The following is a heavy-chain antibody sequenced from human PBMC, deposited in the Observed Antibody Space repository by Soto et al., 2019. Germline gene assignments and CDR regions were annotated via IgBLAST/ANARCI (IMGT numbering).Heavy chain of an antibody. D-gene: IGHD6-19*01. CDR3: AKSASGVYSSGWYVDY. V-gene: IGHV3-23*01. J-gene: IGHJ4*02. CDR2: ISGSGGST. CDR1: GFTFSSYA. Sequence: EVQLLESGGGLVQPGGSLRLSCAASGFTFSSYAMSWVRQAPGKGLEWVSAISGSGGSTYYADSVKGRFTISRDNSKNTLYLQMNSLRAEDTAVYYCAKSASGVYSSGWYVDYWGQGTLVTVSS.